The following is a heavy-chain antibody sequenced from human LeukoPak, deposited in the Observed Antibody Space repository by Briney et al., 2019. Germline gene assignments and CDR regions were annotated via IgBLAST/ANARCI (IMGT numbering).Heavy chain of an antibody. J-gene: IGHJ4*02. D-gene: IGHD6-19*01. CDR2: INPSGGST. Sequence: GASVKVSCKTSGYTFTTYGINWVRQAPGQGLEWMGIINPSGGSTSYAQKFQGRVTMTRDMSTSTVYMELSSLTSEDTAVYYCARTSRVGSGWPPGYWGQGTRVTVSS. CDR3: ARTSRVGSGWPPGY. V-gene: IGHV1-46*01. CDR1: GYTFTTYG.